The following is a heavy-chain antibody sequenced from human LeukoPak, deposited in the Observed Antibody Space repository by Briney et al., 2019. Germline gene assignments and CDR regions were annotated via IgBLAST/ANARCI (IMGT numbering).Heavy chain of an antibody. CDR1: GYSFTRYY. CDR3: ARYRYCSGGNCYGPDY. Sequence: GESLKISCKGSGYSFTRYYIGWVRLMPGKGLEWMGIIYPGDSDTRYSPSFQGQVTISADKSISTAYLQWSSLKASDTAMYYCARYRYCSGGNCYGPDYWGQGTLVTVSS. D-gene: IGHD2-15*01. CDR2: IYPGDSDT. J-gene: IGHJ4*02. V-gene: IGHV5-51*01.